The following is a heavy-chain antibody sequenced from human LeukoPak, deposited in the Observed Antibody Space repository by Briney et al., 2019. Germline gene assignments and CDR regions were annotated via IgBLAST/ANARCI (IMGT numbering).Heavy chain of an antibody. Sequence: PGGSLRLSCAASGFTFSSYSMNWARQAPGKGLEWVSSISSSSSYIYYADSVKGRFTISRDNAKNSLYLQMNSLRAEDTAVYYCARDLIVVVPAANYYYYYGMDVWGQGTTVTVSS. CDR2: ISSSSSYI. V-gene: IGHV3-21*01. D-gene: IGHD2-2*01. CDR1: GFTFSSYS. J-gene: IGHJ6*02. CDR3: ARDLIVVVPAANYYYYYGMDV.